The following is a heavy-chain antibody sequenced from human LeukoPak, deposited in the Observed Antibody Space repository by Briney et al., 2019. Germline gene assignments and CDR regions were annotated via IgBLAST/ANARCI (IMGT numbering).Heavy chain of an antibody. Sequence: ASVKVSCKASGYNFIDYFIHWMRQTPGQGPEWMGWINPKSGVTRYAQKFQDRVTMTRDTAAYMELSSLRSDDTAVYYCARAVSGTLGGADMWDQGTAVTVSS. CDR1: GYNFIDYF. V-gene: IGHV1-2*02. D-gene: IGHD1-7*01. CDR3: ARAVSGTLGGADM. CDR2: INPKSGVT. J-gene: IGHJ3*02.